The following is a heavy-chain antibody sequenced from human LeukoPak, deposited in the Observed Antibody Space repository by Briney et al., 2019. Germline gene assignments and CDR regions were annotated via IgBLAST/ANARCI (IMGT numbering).Heavy chain of an antibody. CDR2: INHSGST. J-gene: IGHJ4*02. CDR3: ARGLDDSWSGYYHPEHYFDY. CDR1: GGSFSGYY. V-gene: IGHV4-34*01. D-gene: IGHD3-3*01. Sequence: LKPSETLSLXCAVYGGSFSGYYWSWVRQPPGKGLEWIGEINHSGSTNYNPSLKSRVTISVDTSKNQFSLKLSSVTAADTAVYYCARGLDDSWSGYYHPEHYFDYWGQGTLVTVSS.